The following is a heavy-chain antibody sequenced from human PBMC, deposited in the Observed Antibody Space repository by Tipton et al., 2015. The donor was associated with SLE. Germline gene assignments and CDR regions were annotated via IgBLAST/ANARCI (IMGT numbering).Heavy chain of an antibody. CDR1: GGTSNNFA. Sequence: QVQLVQSGAEVKKPGSSVKVSCTASGGTSNNFAVTWMRQAPGQGLEWLGGSIPVFGIVNYPQKFQGRVSITTDESTSTAYLELRTLRSDDTAVYYCARELRGWYQLPWGDRFFDYWGQGTLVTVSS. V-gene: IGHV1-69*01. D-gene: IGHD2-2*01. CDR2: SIPVFGIV. CDR3: ARELRGWYQLPWGDRFFDY. J-gene: IGHJ4*02.